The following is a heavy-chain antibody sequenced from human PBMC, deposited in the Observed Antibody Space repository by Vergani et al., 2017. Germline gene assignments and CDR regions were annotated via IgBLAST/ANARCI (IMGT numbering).Heavy chain of an antibody. CDR2: INAGNGNT. V-gene: IGHV1-3*01. D-gene: IGHD3-16*02. Sequence: QVQLVQSGAEVKKPGASVKVSCKASGYTFTSYAMHWVRQAPGQRLEWMGWINAGNGNTKYSQKFQGRVTITRDTSASTAYMELSSLRSEDTAVYYCARPAFGGVIVPGAFDYWGQGTLVTVSS. CDR3: ARPAFGGVIVPGAFDY. CDR1: GYTFTSYA. J-gene: IGHJ4*02.